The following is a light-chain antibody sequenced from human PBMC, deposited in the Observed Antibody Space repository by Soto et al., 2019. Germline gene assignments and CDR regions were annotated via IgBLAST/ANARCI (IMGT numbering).Light chain of an antibody. J-gene: IGLJ1*01. V-gene: IGLV2-8*01. CDR2: DVY. CDR3: SSYTTSNTRQIV. Sequence: QSVLTQPPSASGSPGQSVTISCTGTGSDVGGYNYVSWYQHHPGKAPKLIIYDVYKRPSGVSDRFSGSKSGNTASLTISGLQAEDEADYYCSSYTTSNTRQIVFGTGTKVTVL. CDR1: GSDVGGYNY.